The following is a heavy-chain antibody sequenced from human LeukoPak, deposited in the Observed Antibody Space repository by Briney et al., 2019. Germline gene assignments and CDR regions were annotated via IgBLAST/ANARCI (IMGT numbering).Heavy chain of an antibody. Sequence: PSETLSLTCTVSGGSISSYYWSWIRQPPGKGLEWIGYIYYSGSTNYNPSLKSRVTMSVDTSKNQFSLKLSSVTAADTAVYYCARDRKLGYYYYYYMDVWGKGTTVTISS. CDR2: IYYSGST. V-gene: IGHV4-59*12. J-gene: IGHJ6*03. CDR3: ARDRKLGYYYYYYMDV. CDR1: GGSISSYY. D-gene: IGHD6-13*01.